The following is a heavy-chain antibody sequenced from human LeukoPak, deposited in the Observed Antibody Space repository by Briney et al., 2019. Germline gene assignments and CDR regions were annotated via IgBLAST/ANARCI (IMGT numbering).Heavy chain of an antibody. D-gene: IGHD6-13*01. Sequence: PGGSLRLSCAASGFTFSSYAMHWVRQAPGKGLEYVSAISSNGGSTYYANSVKGRFTISRDNSKNTLYLQMGSLRAEDMAVYYCARDGGIAAAGTLDYWGQGTLVTVSS. CDR2: ISSNGGST. CDR3: ARDGGIAAAGTLDY. J-gene: IGHJ4*02. V-gene: IGHV3-64*01. CDR1: GFTFSSYA.